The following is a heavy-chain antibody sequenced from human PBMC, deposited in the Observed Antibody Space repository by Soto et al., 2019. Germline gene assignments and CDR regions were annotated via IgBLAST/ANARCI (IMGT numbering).Heavy chain of an antibody. CDR2: IYYSGST. CDR1: GGSISSYY. CDR3: ARAITMINPFDY. J-gene: IGHJ4*02. D-gene: IGHD3-22*01. V-gene: IGHV4-59*01. Sequence: SETLSLTCTVSGGSISSYYWSWIRQPPGKGLEWIGYIYYSGSTNYNPSLKSRVTISVDTSKNQFSLKLSSVTAADTAVYYCARAITMINPFDYWGQGTLVTVSS.